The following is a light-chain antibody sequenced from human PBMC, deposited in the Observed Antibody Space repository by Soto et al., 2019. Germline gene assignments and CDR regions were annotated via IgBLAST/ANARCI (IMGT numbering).Light chain of an antibody. CDR3: SSYAGSKV. J-gene: IGLJ3*02. CDR2: EVS. CDR1: SSDVGGYNY. Sequence: QPVLTQPPSASGSPGQSVTISCTGTSSDVGGYNYVSWYQQHPGKAPKLMIYEVSKRPSGVPDRFSGSKSGNTASLTVSGLQAEDEADYYCSSYAGSKVFGGGTKLTVL. V-gene: IGLV2-8*01.